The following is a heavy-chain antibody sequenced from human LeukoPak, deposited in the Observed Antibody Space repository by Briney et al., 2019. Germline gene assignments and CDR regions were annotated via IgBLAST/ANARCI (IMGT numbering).Heavy chain of an antibody. D-gene: IGHD7-27*01. CDR1: GGSISSYY. J-gene: IGHJ4*02. CDR2: IYYTGTT. CDR3: AREGWGYYFDF. Sequence: SETLSLTCTVSGGSISSYYWSWIRQPPGKGLEWIGYIYYTGTTNYNPSLKSRLAISVDTSKNQFSLNLSSVTSADTAVYYCAREGWGYYFDFWGQGTLVTVSS. V-gene: IGHV4-59*01.